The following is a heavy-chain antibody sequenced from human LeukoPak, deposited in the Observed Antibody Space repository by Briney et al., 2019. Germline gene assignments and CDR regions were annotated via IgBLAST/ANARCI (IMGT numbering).Heavy chain of an antibody. CDR3: ARDCRGSSSTSCYEDRPYAFDI. CDR2: IIPIFGTA. CDR1: GGTFSSYA. Sequence: ASVKVSCKASGGTFSSYAISWVRQAPGQGLEWMGGIIPIFGTANYAQKFQGRVTITADESTSTAYMELSSLRSEDTAVYYCARDCRGSSSTSCYEDRPYAFDIWGQGTMVTVSS. J-gene: IGHJ3*02. D-gene: IGHD2-2*01. V-gene: IGHV1-69*13.